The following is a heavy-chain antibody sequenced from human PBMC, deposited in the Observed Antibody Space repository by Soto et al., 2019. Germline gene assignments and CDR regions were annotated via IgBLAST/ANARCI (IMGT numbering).Heavy chain of an antibody. J-gene: IGHJ3*02. CDR3: AREGTASSRAFDI. CDR2: INGGNGNT. D-gene: IGHD3-10*01. Sequence: ASVKVSCKASGYTFTNYAMHWVRQAPGQRLERMGWINGGNGNTKYSQKFQDRVTITRDTSASTAYVELRSLTSEDTAVFYCAREGTASSRAFDIWGQGTMVTVSS. CDR1: GYTFTNYA. V-gene: IGHV1-3*01.